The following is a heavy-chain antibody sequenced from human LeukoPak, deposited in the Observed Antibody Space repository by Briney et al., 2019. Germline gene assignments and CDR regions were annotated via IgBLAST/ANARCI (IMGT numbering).Heavy chain of an antibody. CDR2: ISGSGGST. D-gene: IGHD3-3*01. V-gene: IGHV3-23*01. CDR3: AKEGDFWSGYYTA. CDR1: GFTFSSYA. J-gene: IGHJ5*02. Sequence: GGSLRLSCVASGFTFSSYAMSWVRQAPGKGQEWVSAISGSGGSTYYADSVKGRFTISRDNSKNTLYLQMNSLRAEDTAVYYCAKEGDFWSGYYTAWGQGTLVTVSS.